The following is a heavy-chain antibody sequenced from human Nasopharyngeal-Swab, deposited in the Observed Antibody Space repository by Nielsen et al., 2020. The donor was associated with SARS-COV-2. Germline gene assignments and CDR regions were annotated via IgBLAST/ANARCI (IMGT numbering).Heavy chain of an antibody. Sequence: GGSLRLSCAASGFPFNFYCISWVRQAPGKGLEWVANIKQDGSEKYYVNSVKGRFTISRDNAKNSLYLQMNSLRAEDTAVYYCARDPIPAGGSDGFDIWGQGTMVTVSS. J-gene: IGHJ3*02. CDR1: GFPFNFYC. CDR2: IKQDGSEK. V-gene: IGHV3-7*01. D-gene: IGHD1-26*01. CDR3: ARDPIPAGGSDGFDI.